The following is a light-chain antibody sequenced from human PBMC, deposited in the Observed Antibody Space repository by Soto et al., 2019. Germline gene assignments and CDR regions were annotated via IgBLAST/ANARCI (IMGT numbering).Light chain of an antibody. CDR2: DVF. J-gene: IGKJ5*01. Sequence: IVMTQSPPTPSVSPGERATLSFRASQTVSRNLAWYQQRPGQAPRLLIYDVFTRAAGIPARFSGSGSETEFTLTIRSLQSEDFAVYYCQQYNNWPSFGQGTRLEI. CDR3: QQYNNWPS. V-gene: IGKV3-15*01. CDR1: QTVSRN.